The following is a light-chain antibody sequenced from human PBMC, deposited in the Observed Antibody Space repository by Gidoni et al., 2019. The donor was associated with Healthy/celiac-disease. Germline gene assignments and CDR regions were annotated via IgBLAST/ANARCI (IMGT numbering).Light chain of an antibody. CDR2: LGS. V-gene: IGKV2-28*01. J-gene: IGKJ2*01. Sequence: DIVMTQSPLSLPVTPGEPASISCRSSQSLLHSNGYNYLDWYLQKPGQSPQLLIYLGSTRASGVPDSFSGSGSGTDFTLKISRVEAEDVGVYYCMQALQMGYTFGQGTKLEIK. CDR3: MQALQMGYT. CDR1: QSLLHSNGYNY.